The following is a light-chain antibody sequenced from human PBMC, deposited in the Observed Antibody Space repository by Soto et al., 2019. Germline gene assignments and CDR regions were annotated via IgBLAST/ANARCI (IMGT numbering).Light chain of an antibody. V-gene: IGKV4-1*01. CDR1: QSVFYSFSNKNK. CDR3: QQCYTTPYT. CDR2: GAS. J-gene: IGKJ2*01. Sequence: DFVMTQSPDSLAVSLGERATINCKSSQSVFYSFSNKNKLAWYRLKPGQPPKVLIYGASTRGSGVPDRFSGSGSGTAFTLTISSVQAEDVAIYYCQQCYTTPYTFGQGTKLEIK.